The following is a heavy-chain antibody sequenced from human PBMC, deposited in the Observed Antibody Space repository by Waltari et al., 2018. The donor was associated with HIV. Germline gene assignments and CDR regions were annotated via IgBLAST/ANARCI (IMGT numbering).Heavy chain of an antibody. Sequence: EVQLVESGGGLVKPGGSLRLSCAASGFTFSTYNMNWVRQAPGKGLEWVSSISIVGSYIYYPDSFKGRFTISRDNAKNSLYLQMNSLRAEDTAVYYCAGGGYDYAWGTYRPFDYWGQGTLVTVSS. J-gene: IGHJ4*02. D-gene: IGHD3-16*02. CDR2: ISIVGSYI. CDR1: GFTFSTYN. V-gene: IGHV3-21*03. CDR3: AGGGYDYAWGTYRPFDY.